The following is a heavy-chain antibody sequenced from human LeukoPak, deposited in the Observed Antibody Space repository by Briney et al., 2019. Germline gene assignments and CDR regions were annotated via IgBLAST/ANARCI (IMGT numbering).Heavy chain of an antibody. CDR1: GFIVNTNY. CDR2: IYSSGST. D-gene: IGHD3-9*01. V-gene: IGHV3-66*03. CDR3: AKDSRPYTYYDILTGGYFDY. J-gene: IGHJ4*02. Sequence: AGGSLRLSCAASGFIVNTNYMSWVRQAPGKGLEWVSVIYSSGSTYYAESVKGRFTISRDNSKNTLYLQMNSLRAEDTAVYYCAKDSRPYTYYDILTGGYFDYWGQGTLVTVSS.